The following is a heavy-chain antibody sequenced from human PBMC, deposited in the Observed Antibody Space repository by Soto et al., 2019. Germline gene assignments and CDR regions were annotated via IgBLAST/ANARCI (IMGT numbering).Heavy chain of an antibody. V-gene: IGHV4-39*01. J-gene: IGHJ4*02. CDR1: GGSISTSSYF. D-gene: IGHD3-10*01. CDR3: ARHRWGSGSYSGLLDF. CDR2: VHYSGSA. Sequence: QLQLQESGPGLVKPSETLSLTCSVSGGSISTSSYFWGWIRQPPGKGLEWVGAVHYSGSANYRSSLQSRVTIFVDTSQNQFSLRLRSVTAADTAVYYCARHRWGSGSYSGLLDFWGQGALVTVSS.